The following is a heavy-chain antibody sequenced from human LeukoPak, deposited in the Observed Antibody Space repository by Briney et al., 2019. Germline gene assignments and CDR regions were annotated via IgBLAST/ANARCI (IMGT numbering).Heavy chain of an antibody. J-gene: IGHJ4*02. V-gene: IGHV2-5*02. D-gene: IGHD3-9*01. CDR3: AHREVRLDYFDY. CDR2: IYWDDDK. Sequence: SGPTLVKPTQSLTLTCTFSGFSFSTSAVGVGWIRQPPGKALGWLALIYWDDDKRYNTSLKSRLTITKDTSKNQVVLIMTDMDPVDTATYFCAHREVRLDYFDYWGQGILVTVSS. CDR1: GFSFSTSAVG.